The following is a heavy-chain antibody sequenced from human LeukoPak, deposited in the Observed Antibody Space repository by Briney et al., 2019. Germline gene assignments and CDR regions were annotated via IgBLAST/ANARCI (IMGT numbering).Heavy chain of an antibody. D-gene: IGHD3-22*01. CDR3: ARGTFYYYDSI. CDR1: VFTVSSNY. J-gene: IGHJ4*02. V-gene: IGHV3-53*01. Sequence: GGSLTLSCAASVFTVSSNYMSWVRQAPGKGLEWVSVIYSGGSTYYADSVKGRFTISRDNSKNTLYLQMNGLRAEDTAVYYCARGTFYYYDSIWGQGTLVTVSS. CDR2: IYSGGST.